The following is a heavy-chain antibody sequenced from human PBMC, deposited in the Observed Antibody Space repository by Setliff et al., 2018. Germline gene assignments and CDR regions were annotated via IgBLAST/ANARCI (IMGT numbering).Heavy chain of an antibody. Sequence: PGGSLRLSCAASGFTFSSYAVSWVRQAPGKGREWVSAISGSGGSTYYADSVKGRFTISRDNSKNTLYLQMNSLRAEDTAVYYCAKVKNYESYYFDYWGQGTLVTVSS. CDR3: AKVKNYESYYFDY. CDR2: ISGSGGST. J-gene: IGHJ4*02. V-gene: IGHV3-23*01. CDR1: GFTFSSYA. D-gene: IGHD1-7*01.